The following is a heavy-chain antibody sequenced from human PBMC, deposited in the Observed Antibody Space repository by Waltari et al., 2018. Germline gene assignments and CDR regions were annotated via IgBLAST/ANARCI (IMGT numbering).Heavy chain of an antibody. CDR3: ARHWKRSGYRFDP. J-gene: IGHJ5*02. CDR1: GGSIRSGGYY. V-gene: IGHV4-39*01. D-gene: IGHD5-12*01. CDR2: IYYSGAT. Sequence: QLRLQESGPGLVKPSETLSLTCTVSGGSIRSGGYYWGWNRQSPGKGLEWIGSIYYSGATYYNPTLESRVTISGDTSKNEFSLKLSSVTAADTAVYYCARHWKRSGYRFDPWGQGTLVTVSS.